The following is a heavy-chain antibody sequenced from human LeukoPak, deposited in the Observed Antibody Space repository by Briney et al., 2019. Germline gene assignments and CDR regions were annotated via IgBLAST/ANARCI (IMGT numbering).Heavy chain of an antibody. CDR3: TLTLVRGRVYGMDV. CDR1: GFTFDSYD. CDR2: TSASGGRT. Sequence: GGSLRLSCAASGFTFDSYDMSWVRQAPGKGLKWVSGTSASGGRTYYADSVKGRFTISRDNSKNTLYLQMNSLRAEDTAVYYCTLTLVRGRVYGMDVWGEGTTVTVSS. J-gene: IGHJ6*04. D-gene: IGHD3-10*01. V-gene: IGHV3-23*01.